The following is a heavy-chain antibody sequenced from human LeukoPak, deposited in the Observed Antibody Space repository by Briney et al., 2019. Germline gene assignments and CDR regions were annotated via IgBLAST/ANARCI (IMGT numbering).Heavy chain of an antibody. D-gene: IGHD2-15*01. CDR2: TSVYHGNT. V-gene: IGHV1-18*01. J-gene: IGHJ6*02. Sequence: ASVKVSCKASRYTFTSYGIRWVRQAPGQGLEWMGWTSVYHGNTNYAQKLQGRVTTTTDTSTSTAYMELRSLRSDDTAVYYCARDVVVVAAMSTVYYYYGMDVWGQGTTVTVSS. CDR3: ARDVVVVAAMSTVYYYYGMDV. CDR1: RYTFTSYG.